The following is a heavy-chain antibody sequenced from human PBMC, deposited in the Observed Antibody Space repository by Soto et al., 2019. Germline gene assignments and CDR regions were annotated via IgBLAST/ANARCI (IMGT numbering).Heavy chain of an antibody. CDR3: TRHLQDY. CDR1: GFIFSSLA. Sequence: GGSLRLSCAASGFIFSSLAMSWVRQAPGKGLEWVSAIPGSADSTYYADSVKGRFTISRDNSKNTLYLQMNSLKTEDTAVYYCTRHLQDYWGQGTLVTVSS. V-gene: IGHV3-23*01. D-gene: IGHD4-4*01. J-gene: IGHJ4*02. CDR2: IPGSADST.